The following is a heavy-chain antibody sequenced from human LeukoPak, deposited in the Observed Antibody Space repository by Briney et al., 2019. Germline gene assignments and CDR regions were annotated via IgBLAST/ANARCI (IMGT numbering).Heavy chain of an antibody. Sequence: SVKVPCKASGGTFSSYAISWVRQAPGQGLEWMGRIIPILGIANYAQKFQGRVTITADKSTSTAYMELSSLRSEDTAVYYCARDRRWLRLGKTDAFDIWGQGTMVTVSS. CDR1: GGTFSSYA. D-gene: IGHD5-12*01. CDR2: IIPILGIA. J-gene: IGHJ3*02. CDR3: ARDRRWLRLGKTDAFDI. V-gene: IGHV1-69*04.